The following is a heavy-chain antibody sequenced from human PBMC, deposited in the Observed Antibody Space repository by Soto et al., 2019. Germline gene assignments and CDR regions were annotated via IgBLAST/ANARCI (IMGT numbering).Heavy chain of an antibody. D-gene: IGHD2-15*01. CDR1: GGSISGHH. CDR3: AREGAGSGATFDH. J-gene: IGHJ4*02. V-gene: IGHV4-59*11. Sequence: SETLSLTCTVSGGSISGHHCSWIRQAPGRGLEWIGYIYYSGNTNYNPSLKSRVTMSVDTPKNQFSLKLSSVTAADTAVYYCAREGAGSGATFDHWGRGTLVTVSS. CDR2: IYYSGNT.